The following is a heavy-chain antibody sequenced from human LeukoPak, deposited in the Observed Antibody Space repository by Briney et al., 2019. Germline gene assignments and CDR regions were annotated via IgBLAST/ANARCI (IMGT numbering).Heavy chain of an antibody. CDR3: AKQVGPTIDY. D-gene: IGHD1-26*01. CDR1: GFTFSSYA. V-gene: IGHV3-23*01. J-gene: IGHJ4*02. Sequence: GGSLRLSCAAPGFTFSSYAMIWVRQAPGKGLEWVSGITGAGGSTHYADSVKGRLTISRDNSKNTLFLQINSLGAEDTAVYYCAKQVGPTIDYWGQGTLVTVSS. CDR2: ITGAGGST.